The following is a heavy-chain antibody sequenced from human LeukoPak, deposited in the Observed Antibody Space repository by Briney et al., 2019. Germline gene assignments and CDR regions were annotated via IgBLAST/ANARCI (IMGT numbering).Heavy chain of an antibody. CDR2: ISGSGGST. CDR3: AKDELRYFDWQAPYYYYGMDV. Sequence: PGGSLRLSCAASGFTFSSYAMSWVRQAPGKGLEWVSAISGSGGSTYYADSVKGRFTISKDNSKNTLYLQMNSLRAEDTAVYYCAKDELRYFDWQAPYYYYGMDVWGQGTTVTVSS. D-gene: IGHD3-9*01. CDR1: GFTFSSYA. V-gene: IGHV3-23*01. J-gene: IGHJ6*02.